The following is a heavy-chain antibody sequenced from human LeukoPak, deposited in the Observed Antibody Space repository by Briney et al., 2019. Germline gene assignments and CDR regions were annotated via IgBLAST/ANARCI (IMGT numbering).Heavy chain of an antibody. V-gene: IGHV1-69*04. D-gene: IGHD3-22*01. CDR2: IIPIFGIA. CDR3: ARDPDDSGGYYYDNFDY. CDR1: GGTFSSYA. J-gene: IGHJ4*02. Sequence: ASVKVSCKASGGTFSSYAISWVRQAPGQGLEWMGRIIPIFGIANYAQKFQGRVTITADKSTSTAYMELSSLRSEDTAVYYCARDPDDSGGYYYDNFDYWGQGTLVTVSS.